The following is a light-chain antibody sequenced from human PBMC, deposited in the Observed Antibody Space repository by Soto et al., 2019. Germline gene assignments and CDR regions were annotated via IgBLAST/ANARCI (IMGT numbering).Light chain of an antibody. CDR1: QSLVHIDGNTY. CDR2: KIS. Sequence: DIVLTQTRLSSPVTLGQPASISCRSSQSLVHIDGNTYFNWLQPRPGQPPRLLIYKISNRFPGVPDRFSGSGEGTDFTLKISRVEAEDVGVYYCMQATQSYTFGQGTRLEIK. CDR3: MQATQSYT. J-gene: IGKJ2*01. V-gene: IGKV2-24*01.